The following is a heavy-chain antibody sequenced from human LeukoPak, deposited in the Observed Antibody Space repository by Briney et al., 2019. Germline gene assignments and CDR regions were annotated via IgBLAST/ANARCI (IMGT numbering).Heavy chain of an antibody. Sequence: GASVKVSCKASGYTFTSYGISWVRQAPGQGLEWMGWISAYNGNTNYAQNLQGRVTMTTDTSTSTAYMELRSLRSDDTAVYYCARHPELRFLEWFHYRDVVMAAGAFDIWGQGTMVTVSS. J-gene: IGHJ3*02. V-gene: IGHV1-18*01. D-gene: IGHD3-3*01. CDR2: ISAYNGNT. CDR3: ARHPELRFLEWFHYRDVVMAAGAFDI. CDR1: GYTFTSYG.